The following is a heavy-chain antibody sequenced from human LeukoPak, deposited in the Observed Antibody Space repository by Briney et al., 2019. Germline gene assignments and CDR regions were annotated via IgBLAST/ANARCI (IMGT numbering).Heavy chain of an antibody. CDR2: ISWNSGSI. Sequence: PGGSLRLSCAASGFTFSSYAMHWVRQAPGKGLEWVSGISWNSGSIDYADSVKGRFTISRDNAKNSLYLQMNSLRAEDTALYYCAKSSDSSGYTPLDYWGQGTLVTVSS. CDR3: AKSSDSSGYTPLDY. CDR1: GFTFSSYA. V-gene: IGHV3-9*01. D-gene: IGHD3-22*01. J-gene: IGHJ4*02.